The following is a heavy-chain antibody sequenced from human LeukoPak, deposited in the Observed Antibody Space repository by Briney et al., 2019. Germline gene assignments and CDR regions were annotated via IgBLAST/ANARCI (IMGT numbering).Heavy chain of an antibody. V-gene: IGHV4-4*07. Sequence: SETLSLTCPVSGGXISSYYWSWIRQPAGKGLEWIGRIYSSGSTNYNPSLKSRVTMSVDTSKNQFSLKLSSVTAADTAVYYCTSYSGSYAYYVYWGQGTLVTVSS. CDR2: IYSSGST. J-gene: IGHJ4*02. D-gene: IGHD1-26*01. CDR3: TSYSGSYAYYVY. CDR1: GGXISSYY.